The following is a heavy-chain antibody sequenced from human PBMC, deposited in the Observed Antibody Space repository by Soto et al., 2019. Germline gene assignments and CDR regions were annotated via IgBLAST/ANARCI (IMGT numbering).Heavy chain of an antibody. J-gene: IGHJ4*02. Sequence: HPGGSLRLSCAASGFTVSSNFMSWVRQAPGKGLEWVSVIYTNDDTYYADSVKGRFTISRDNSKYTLYLQMNSLRAEDTAIYYCATRVGASGRYYFDYWGQGALVTVYS. CDR2: IYTNDDT. CDR3: ATRVGASGRYYFDY. V-gene: IGHV3-53*01. CDR1: GFTVSSNF. D-gene: IGHD1-26*01.